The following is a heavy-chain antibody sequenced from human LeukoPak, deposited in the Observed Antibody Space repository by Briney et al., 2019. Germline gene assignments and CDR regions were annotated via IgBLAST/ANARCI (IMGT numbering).Heavy chain of an antibody. J-gene: IGHJ4*02. D-gene: IGHD3-9*01. V-gene: IGHV3-9*01. CDR1: GFTFDDYA. Sequence: GGPLRLSCAASGFTFDDYAMHWVRQAPGKGLEWVSGISWNSGSIGYADSVKGRFTISRDNAKNSLYLQMNSLRAEDTALYYCAKDIRSSDYDILTGYYWGQGTLVTVSS. CDR2: ISWNSGSI. CDR3: AKDIRSSDYDILTGYY.